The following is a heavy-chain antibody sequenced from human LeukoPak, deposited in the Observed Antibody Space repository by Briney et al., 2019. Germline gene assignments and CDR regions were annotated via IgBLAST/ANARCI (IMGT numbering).Heavy chain of an antibody. J-gene: IGHJ4*02. CDR1: GFTFSSYA. V-gene: IGHV3-30-3*01. Sequence: GGSLRLSCAASGFTFSSYAMHWVRQAPGKGLEWVAVISYDGSNKYYADSVKGRFTISRDNSKNTLYLQMNSLRAEDTAVYYCVSHGTAYYDFWSGYYLDYWGQGTLVTVSS. D-gene: IGHD3-3*01. CDR2: ISYDGSNK. CDR3: VSHGTAYYDFWSGYYLDY.